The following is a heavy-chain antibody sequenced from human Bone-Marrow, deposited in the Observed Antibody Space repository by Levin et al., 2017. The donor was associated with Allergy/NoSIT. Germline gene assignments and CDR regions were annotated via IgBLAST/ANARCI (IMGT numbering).Heavy chain of an antibody. V-gene: IGHV3-7*01. CDR2: IKQDGTEK. CDR1: GFAFNTYG. CDR3: TTAIRGSSISY. Sequence: GGSLRLSCAASGFAFNTYGMTWVRQTPGKGLESVANIKQDGTEKYYVDSVKGRFTISRDNGKNSLFLEMNNLRAEDTAVYYCTTAIRGSSISYWGQGTLVTVSS. D-gene: IGHD2/OR15-2a*01. J-gene: IGHJ4*02.